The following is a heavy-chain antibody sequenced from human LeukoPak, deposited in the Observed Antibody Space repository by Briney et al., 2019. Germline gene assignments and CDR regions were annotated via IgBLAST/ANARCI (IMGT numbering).Heavy chain of an antibody. CDR3: ARGQTAAGKAFDY. D-gene: IGHD6-13*01. CDR1: GFTFSTYW. J-gene: IGHJ4*02. CDR2: IKYDESEK. Sequence: GGSLRLSCAASGFTFSTYWMAWVRQAPGKGLEWVANIKYDESEKYYVDSVKGRFTISRDNAKNSLFLQMNSLRAEDTAVYYCARGQTAAGKAFDYWGQGTLVTVSS. V-gene: IGHV3-7*01.